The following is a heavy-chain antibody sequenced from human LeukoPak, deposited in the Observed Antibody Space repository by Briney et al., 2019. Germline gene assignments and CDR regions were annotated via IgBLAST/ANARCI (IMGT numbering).Heavy chain of an antibody. CDR3: AKGYCSSTSCPESY. D-gene: IGHD2-2*01. V-gene: IGHV3-9*01. Sequence: GRSLRLSCATSGFTFDDYAMHWVRHAPGKGLEWVAGISWNSGSIGYADSVKGRFTISRDNAKNSLYLQMNSLRAEDTALYYCAKGYCSSTSCPESYWGQGTLVTVSS. CDR2: ISWNSGSI. J-gene: IGHJ4*02. CDR1: GFTFDDYA.